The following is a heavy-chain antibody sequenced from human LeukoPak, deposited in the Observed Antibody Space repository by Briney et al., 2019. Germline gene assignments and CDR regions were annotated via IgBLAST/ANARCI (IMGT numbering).Heavy chain of an antibody. V-gene: IGHV3-30-3*01. CDR3: AREYSSGWPYYYYYGMDV. J-gene: IGHJ6*02. Sequence: GGSLRLSCAASGFTFSRYAMHWVRQAPGKGLEWVALISYDGINKYYADSVKGRFTISRDNSKNTLYLQMNSLKPEDTAVYYCAREYSSGWPYYYYYGMDVWGQGTTITVSS. CDR1: GFTFSRYA. CDR2: ISYDGINK. D-gene: IGHD6-19*01.